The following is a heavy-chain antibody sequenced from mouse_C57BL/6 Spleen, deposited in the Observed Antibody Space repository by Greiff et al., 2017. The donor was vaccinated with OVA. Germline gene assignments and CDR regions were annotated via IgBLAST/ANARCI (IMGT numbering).Heavy chain of an antibody. Sequence: VQLQQPGAELVMPGASVKLSCKASDYTFTSYGMHGVKQRTGKGLEGIGEIGPSDSYTNYNQKFKGKSTLTNNKSSSTAYMQLSSLTSEYSAVYYCVLPAWFAYWGQGTLVTVSA. J-gene: IGHJ3*01. V-gene: IGHV1-69*01. CDR2: IGPSDSYT. CDR1: DYTFTSYG. CDR3: VLPAWFAY.